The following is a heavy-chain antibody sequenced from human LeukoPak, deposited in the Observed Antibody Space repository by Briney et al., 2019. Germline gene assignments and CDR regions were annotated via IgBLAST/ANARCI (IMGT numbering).Heavy chain of an antibody. CDR2: ISANNGNT. D-gene: IGHD3-16*01. CDR1: GYTFTSYG. CDR3: ARDSGGLTFGDWFDP. J-gene: IGHJ5*02. Sequence: ASVKVSCKASGYTFTSYGINWVRQAPGQGLEWLGWISANNGNTCYAQKFQGRVTMTTETSTSTAYMELRSLRFDDTAVYYCARDSGGLTFGDWFDPWGQGTLVTVSS. V-gene: IGHV1-18*01.